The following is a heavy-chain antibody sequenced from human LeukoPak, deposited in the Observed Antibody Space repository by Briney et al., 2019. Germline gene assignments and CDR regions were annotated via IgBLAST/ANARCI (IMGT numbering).Heavy chain of an antibody. D-gene: IGHD4-23*01. V-gene: IGHV3-21*01. CDR3: AREPRSVVTPGNDAFDI. CDR2: ISSSSSYI. Sequence: GGSLRLSCAASGFTFSSYSMNWVRQAPGKGLEWVSSISSSSSYIYYADSVKGRFTISRDNAKSSLYLQMNSLRAEDTAVYYCAREPRSVVTPGNDAFDIWGQGTMVTVSS. J-gene: IGHJ3*02. CDR1: GFTFSSYS.